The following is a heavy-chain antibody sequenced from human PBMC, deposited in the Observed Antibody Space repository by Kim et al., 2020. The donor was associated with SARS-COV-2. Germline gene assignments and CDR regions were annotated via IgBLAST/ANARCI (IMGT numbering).Heavy chain of an antibody. V-gene: IGHV4-31*03. J-gene: IGHJ6*02. CDR2: IYYSGST. CDR3: ARDSGQQLPPAGMDV. Sequence: SETLSLTCTVSGGSISSGGYYWSWIRQHTGKGLEWIGYIYYSGSTYYNPSLKSRVTISVDTSKNQFSLKLSSVTAADTAVYYCARDSGQQLPPAGMDVWGQGTTVTVSS. D-gene: IGHD6-13*01. CDR1: GGSISSGGYY.